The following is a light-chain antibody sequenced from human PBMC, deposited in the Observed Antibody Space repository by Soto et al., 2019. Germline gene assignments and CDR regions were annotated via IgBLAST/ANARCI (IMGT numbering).Light chain of an antibody. V-gene: IGKV3-20*01. CDR3: QQYGSSTGT. J-gene: IGKJ2*01. CDR1: QSVSSSY. CDR2: GAS. Sequence: EIVLTQSPGTLSLSPGERDTFSCRASQSVSSSYLAWYQQKPGQAPRLLIYGASSRATGIPDRFSGSGSGTDFTLTISRLETEDFAVYYCQQYGSSTGTFGQGTKLEIK.